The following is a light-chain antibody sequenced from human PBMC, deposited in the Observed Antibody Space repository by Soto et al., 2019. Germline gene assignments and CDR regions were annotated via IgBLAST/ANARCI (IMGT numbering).Light chain of an antibody. CDR3: QQYNNWPPIT. V-gene: IGKV3-15*01. CDR1: QSVSSD. Sequence: EIMMTQSPATLSVSPGERATLSCRASQSVSSDLAWYQQKPGQAPRLLIYGASTRAIGIPARFSGSGSGTEFTLTISSLQSEDFAVYYCQQYNNWPPITFGQGTRLAIK. CDR2: GAS. J-gene: IGKJ5*01.